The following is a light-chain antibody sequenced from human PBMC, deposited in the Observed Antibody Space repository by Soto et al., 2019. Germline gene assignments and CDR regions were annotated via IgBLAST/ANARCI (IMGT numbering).Light chain of an antibody. CDR1: NTDVGQGKS. J-gene: IGLJ1*01. CDR3: VSYTDTDTLV. Sequence: QSSLTKPASVSGSGGQSITISCFGRNTDVGQGKSVSWYQQGPGKAPKLLIFEVTNRPSGISSRFSGSRSGNTASLTISGLQPDDEGDYYCVSYTDTDTLVFGTGTKVT. CDR2: EVT. V-gene: IGLV2-14*01.